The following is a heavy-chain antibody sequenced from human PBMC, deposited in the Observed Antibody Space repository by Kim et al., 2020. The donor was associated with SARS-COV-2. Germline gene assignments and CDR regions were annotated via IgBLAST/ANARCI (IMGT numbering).Heavy chain of an antibody. J-gene: IGHJ4*02. Sequence: GGSLRLSCVASGFIFRDYEMNWVRQAPGKGLEWISYIGLEPQFMYYADSVKGRFSISRDNAKNSLFLQMNSLRVEDTAVYYCARDFQAPFDHWGQGTLVTVSS. CDR3: ARDFQAPFDH. V-gene: IGHV3-48*03. CDR2: IGLEPQFM. CDR1: GFIFRDYE.